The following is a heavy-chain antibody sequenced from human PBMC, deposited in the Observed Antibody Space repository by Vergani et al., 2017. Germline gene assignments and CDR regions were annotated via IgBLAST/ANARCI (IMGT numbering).Heavy chain of an antibody. CDR2: INAGNGNT. J-gene: IGHJ4*02. D-gene: IGHD3-22*01. CDR1: GYTFTSYA. CDR3: ARGPGYYDSSGYYPEGDY. V-gene: IGHV1-3*01. Sequence: QVQLVQSGAEVKKPGASVKVSCKASGYTFTSYAMHWVRQAPGQRLEWMGGINAGNGNTKYSQKFQGRVTITRDTSASTAYMEMSSLRSEDTAVYYCARGPGYYDSSGYYPEGDYWGQGTLVTVSS.